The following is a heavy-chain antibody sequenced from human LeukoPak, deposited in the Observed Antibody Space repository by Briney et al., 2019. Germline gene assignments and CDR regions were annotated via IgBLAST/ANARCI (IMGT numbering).Heavy chain of an antibody. D-gene: IGHD6-13*01. J-gene: IGHJ5*02. CDR2: INHSGST. V-gene: IGHV4-34*01. CDR3: ARDRPGGYSSSCCWFDP. CDR1: GGSFSGYY. Sequence: SETLSLTCAVYGGSFSGYYRSWIRQPPGKGLEWIGEINHSGSTNYNPSLKSRVTISVDTSKNQFSLKLSSVTAADTAVYYCARDRPGGYSSSCCWFDPWGQGTLVTVSS.